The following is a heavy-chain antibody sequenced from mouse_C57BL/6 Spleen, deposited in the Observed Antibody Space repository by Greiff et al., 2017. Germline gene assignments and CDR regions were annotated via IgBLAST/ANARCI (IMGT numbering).Heavy chain of an antibody. CDR2: IYPGGGYT. CDR3: ARSNYDGYPYAMDY. Sequence: VKLQESGAELVRPGTSVTMSCKASGYTITNYWIGWAKQRPGHGLEWIGDIYPGGGYTNYNAKFKGKATLPADKSSSTAYMQFSSLTSEDSAIYYCARSNYDGYPYAMDYWGQGTSVTVSS. D-gene: IGHD2-3*01. V-gene: IGHV1-63*01. CDR1: GYTITNYW. J-gene: IGHJ4*01.